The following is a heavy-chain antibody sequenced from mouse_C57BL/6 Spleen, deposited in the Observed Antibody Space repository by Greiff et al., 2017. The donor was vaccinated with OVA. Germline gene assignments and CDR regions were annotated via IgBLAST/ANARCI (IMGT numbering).Heavy chain of an antibody. J-gene: IGHJ3*01. D-gene: IGHD2-4*01. CDR3: ARRVDYDEDWFAY. CDR2: FHPYNDDT. Sequence: VQLQESGAELVKPGASVKMSCKASGYTFTTYPIEWMKQNHGKSLEWIGNFHPYNDDTKYNEKFKGKATLTVEKSSSTVYLELSRLTSDDSAVYYCARRVDYDEDWFAYWGQGTLVTVSA. CDR1: GYTFTTYP. V-gene: IGHV1-47*01.